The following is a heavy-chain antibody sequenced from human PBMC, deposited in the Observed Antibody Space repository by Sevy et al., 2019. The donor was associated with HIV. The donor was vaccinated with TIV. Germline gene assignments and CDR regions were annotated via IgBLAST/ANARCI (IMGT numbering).Heavy chain of an antibody. D-gene: IGHD3-22*01. V-gene: IGHV3-23*01. J-gene: IGHJ3*02. CDR3: ATHASDYDSTGYLERDAFDI. CDR2: ISGSGGTT. CDR1: GFTFSNYA. Sequence: GGSLRLSCAASGFTFSNYAMNWVRQAPGKGLEWVSAISGSGGTTYDADSVKGRFTISRDKSQNTLYLQMNSLRAEDTAVYYCATHASDYDSTGYLERDAFDIWGQGTMVTVSS.